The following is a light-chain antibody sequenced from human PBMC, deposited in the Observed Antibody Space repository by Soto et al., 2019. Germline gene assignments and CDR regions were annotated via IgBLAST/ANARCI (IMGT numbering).Light chain of an antibody. Sequence: SALTQPPSVSGSPGQSVTISCTGTSSDVGGYNYVSWYQQHPGKAPKLMIYEVSNRPSGVSNRFSGSKSGNTASLTISGLQAEDEADYYCSSYTSSSTLDVFGTGTKVTVL. CDR2: EVS. V-gene: IGLV2-14*01. CDR1: SSDVGGYNY. CDR3: SSYTSSSTLDV. J-gene: IGLJ1*01.